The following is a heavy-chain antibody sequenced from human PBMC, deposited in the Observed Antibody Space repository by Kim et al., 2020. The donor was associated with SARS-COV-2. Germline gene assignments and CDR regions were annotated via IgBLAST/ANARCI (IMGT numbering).Heavy chain of an antibody. D-gene: IGHD2-15*01. CDR3: ARPRLISGGMNWFDP. J-gene: IGHJ5*02. CDR1: GFTFSSYW. CDR2: INSDGSST. V-gene: IGHV3-74*01. Sequence: GGSLRLSCAASGFTFSSYWMHWVRQAPGKGLVWVSRINSDGSSTSYADSVKGRFTISRDNAKNTLYLQMNSLRAEDTAVYYCARPRLISGGMNWFDPWGQGTLVTVSS.